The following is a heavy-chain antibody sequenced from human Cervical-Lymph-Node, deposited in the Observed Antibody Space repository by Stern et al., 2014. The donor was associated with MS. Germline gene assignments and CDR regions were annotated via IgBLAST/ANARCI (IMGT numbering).Heavy chain of an antibody. V-gene: IGHV3-9*01. D-gene: IGHD6-25*01. CDR1: GFTLDDYA. CDR2: ISWNSDNI. Sequence: QLVESGGGLVQPGTSLRLSCVGSGFTLDDYAMHWVRQAPGKGLEWVSGISWNSDNIGYADSVKGRFTISRDNAKKSLYLQMNSLRAEDAALYYCVKDIGAAGAYGYFGMDVWGQGTTVTVSS. J-gene: IGHJ6*02. CDR3: VKDIGAAGAYGYFGMDV.